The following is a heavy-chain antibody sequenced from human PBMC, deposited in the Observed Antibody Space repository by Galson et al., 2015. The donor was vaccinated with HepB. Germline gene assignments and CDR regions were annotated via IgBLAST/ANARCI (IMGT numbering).Heavy chain of an antibody. D-gene: IGHD4-23*01. CDR2: IYKSGST. Sequence: SLRLSCAASGFTVSNNYMSWVRQAPGKGLEWLSVIYKSGSTVYADSVKGRFTISRDNSRNTLYLQMNSLRVEDTAIYFCARSTPDWGQGTLVTVSS. V-gene: IGHV3-66*01. J-gene: IGHJ4*02. CDR1: GFTVSNNY. CDR3: ARSTPD.